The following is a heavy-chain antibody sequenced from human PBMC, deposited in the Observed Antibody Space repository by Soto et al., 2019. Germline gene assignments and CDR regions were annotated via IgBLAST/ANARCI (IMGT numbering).Heavy chain of an antibody. D-gene: IGHD3-10*01. CDR1: GYTFTSYG. CDR3: ARSGSYYPARNWFGP. V-gene: IGHV1-18*01. J-gene: IGHJ5*02. Sequence: QLVQSGVEMKNPGASVKVSCKASGYTFTSYGISWVRQAPGQGLEWMGWISGFNDDTNHAQKFQGRVTRTKDTSTNTAYMELRSLKSDDTAMYYCARSGSYYPARNWFGPWGQGTLVIVSS. CDR2: ISGFNDDT.